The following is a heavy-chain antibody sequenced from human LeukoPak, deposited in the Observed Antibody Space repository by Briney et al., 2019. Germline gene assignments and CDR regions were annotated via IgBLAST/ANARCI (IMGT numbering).Heavy chain of an antibody. V-gene: IGHV3-48*03. Sequence: PGGSLRLSCAASGFTFSSYEMNWVRQAPGKGLEWVSYISSSGSTIYYADSVKGRFTISRDNAKNSLYLQMNSLRAEDTAVYYCARAPSSRWLPPRAEYFQHWGQATLVTVSS. D-gene: IGHD6-13*01. CDR3: ARAPSSRWLPPRAEYFQH. CDR1: GFTFSSYE. J-gene: IGHJ1*01. CDR2: ISSSGSTI.